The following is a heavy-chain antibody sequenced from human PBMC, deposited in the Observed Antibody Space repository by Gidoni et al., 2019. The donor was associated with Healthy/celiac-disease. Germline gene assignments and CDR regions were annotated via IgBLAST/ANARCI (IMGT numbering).Heavy chain of an antibody. Sequence: EVQLLESGGGLVQPGGSLRLSCAASGFTFSSYAMSWVRQAPGKGLEWVSAISGSGGSTYYADSVKGRFTISRDNSKNTLYLQMNSLRAEDTAVYYCACNGIGGGIVLYYFDYWGQGTLVTVSS. CDR1: GFTFSSYA. J-gene: IGHJ4*02. V-gene: IGHV3-23*01. D-gene: IGHD2-8*02. CDR3: ACNGIGGGIVLYYFDY. CDR2: ISGSGGST.